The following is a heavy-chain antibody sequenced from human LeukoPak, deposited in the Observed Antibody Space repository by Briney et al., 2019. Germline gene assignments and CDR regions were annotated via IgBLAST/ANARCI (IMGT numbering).Heavy chain of an antibody. J-gene: IGHJ4*02. CDR2: IYYSGNT. V-gene: IGHV4-59*08. CDR1: GGSISSYY. Sequence: PSETLSLTCSVSGGSISSYYWSWIRQPPGKGLEWIGHIYYSGNTNYNPSLKSRVTISADTSKNQFSLKLNSVTAADTAVYYCARHGRDRSGYPPFDYWGQGTLVTVSS. CDR3: ARHGRDRSGYPPFDY. D-gene: IGHD3-22*01.